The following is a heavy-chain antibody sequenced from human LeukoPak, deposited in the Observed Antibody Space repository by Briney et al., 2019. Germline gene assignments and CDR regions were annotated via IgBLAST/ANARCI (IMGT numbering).Heavy chain of an antibody. V-gene: IGHV3-21*01. CDR3: ARDLAYYYDRNYD. CDR1: GFTFSIYS. J-gene: IGHJ4*02. D-gene: IGHD3-22*01. Sequence: GGSLRLSCVASGFTFSIYSMNWVRQAPGKGLEWVSSIDSSGYNIYYADSVKGRSTISRDNAQSSVFLQMNSLRAEDTAVYYCARDLAYYYDRNYDWGQGTLVTVSS. CDR2: IDSSGYNI.